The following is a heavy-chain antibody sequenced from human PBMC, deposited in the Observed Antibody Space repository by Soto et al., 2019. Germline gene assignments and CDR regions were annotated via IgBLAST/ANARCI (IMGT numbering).Heavy chain of an antibody. V-gene: IGHV4-59*01. CDR3: ARFQYTVVTPFDL. CDR1: GGSLTNYF. D-gene: IGHD2-21*02. J-gene: IGHJ3*01. CDR2: IRYSGKT. Sequence: QVQLQESGPGLVEPSETLSLTCTVSGGSLTNYFWTWIRQSPGKGLEWIAYIRYSGKTDYNPSLKSRVTISLDTPKNQFSLKLTSVTAADTAMYYCARFQYTVVTPFDLWGQGTTVIVSS.